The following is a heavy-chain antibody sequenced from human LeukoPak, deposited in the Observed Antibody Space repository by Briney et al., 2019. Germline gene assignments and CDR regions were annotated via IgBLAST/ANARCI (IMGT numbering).Heavy chain of an antibody. Sequence: PGRSLRLSCAASGSTFSSYGMHWVRQAPGKGLEWVAVIWYDGSNKYYADSVKGRFTISRDNSKNTLYLQMNSLRAEDTAVYYCARATPAGILTGYYFDYWGQGTLVTVSS. CDR1: GSTFSSYG. V-gene: IGHV3-33*01. CDR3: ARATPAGILTGYYFDY. D-gene: IGHD3-9*01. CDR2: IWYDGSNK. J-gene: IGHJ4*02.